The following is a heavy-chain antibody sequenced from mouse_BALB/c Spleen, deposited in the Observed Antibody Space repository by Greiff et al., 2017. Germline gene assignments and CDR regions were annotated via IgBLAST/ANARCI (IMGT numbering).Heavy chain of an antibody. CDR1: GYAFSSYW. V-gene: IGHV1-80*01. J-gene: IGHJ2*01. CDR2: IYPGDGDT. CDR3: ARGGNWGY. D-gene: IGHD4-1*01. Sequence: VQLQESGAELVRPGSSVKISCKASGYAFSSYWMNWVKQRPGQGLEWIGQIYPGDGDTNYNGKFKGKATLTADKSSSTAYMQLSSLTSEDSAVYFCARGGNWGYWGQGTTLTVSS.